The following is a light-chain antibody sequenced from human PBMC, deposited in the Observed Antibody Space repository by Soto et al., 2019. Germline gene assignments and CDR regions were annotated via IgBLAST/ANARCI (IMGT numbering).Light chain of an antibody. Sequence: EIVMTQSPATLPVSPGERATLSCRASQSVSNNLAWYQHKPGQAPRLLIYSASTRATAVPARFSGSGSGTDLTLSISRLEPEDFVVYYCQQYGSSPRTFGQGTKVDIK. CDR2: SAS. CDR3: QQYGSSPRT. V-gene: IGKV3-15*01. CDR1: QSVSNN. J-gene: IGKJ1*01.